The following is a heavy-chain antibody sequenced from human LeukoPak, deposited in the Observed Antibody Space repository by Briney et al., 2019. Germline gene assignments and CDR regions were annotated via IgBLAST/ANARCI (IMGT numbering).Heavy chain of an antibody. D-gene: IGHD3-22*01. V-gene: IGHV3-7*01. J-gene: IGHJ4*02. CDR3: ATSDDSSGSD. CDR1: GFTFSGYW. CDR2: INLDGSVI. Sequence: GGSLRLSCAASGFTFSGYWMSWVRQAPGKGLEWVANINLDGSVIHYVDSAKGRFTISRDNAKNSLYLQMNYLRAEDTAFYYCATSDDSSGSDWGQGTLVTVCS.